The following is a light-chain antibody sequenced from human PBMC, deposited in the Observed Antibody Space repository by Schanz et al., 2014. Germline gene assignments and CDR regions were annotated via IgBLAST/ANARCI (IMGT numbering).Light chain of an antibody. CDR3: QQYGGSPPYT. V-gene: IGKV3-20*01. CDR2: ATS. J-gene: IGKJ2*01. Sequence: EIVLTQSPGTLSLSPGERVTLSCRASQSVGSTYLAWYQQKPGQAPRLLIYATSSRATGIPDRFSGSGSGTDFTLTISRLEPEDFAVYYCQQYGGSPPYTFGQGTKLDIK. CDR1: QSVGSTY.